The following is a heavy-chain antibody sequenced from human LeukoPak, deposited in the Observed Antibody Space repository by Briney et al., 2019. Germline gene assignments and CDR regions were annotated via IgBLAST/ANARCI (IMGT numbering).Heavy chain of an antibody. CDR3: ARGTILWFGELLFDY. D-gene: IGHD3-10*01. CDR2: IKQDGSEK. J-gene: IGHJ4*02. V-gene: IGHV3-7*03. Sequence: GGSLRLSCAASGFTFSSYWMSWVRQAPGKGLEWAANIKQDGSEKYYVDSVKGRFTISRDNAKNSLYLQMNSLRAEDTAVYYCARGTILWFGELLFDYWGQGTLVTVSS. CDR1: GFTFSSYW.